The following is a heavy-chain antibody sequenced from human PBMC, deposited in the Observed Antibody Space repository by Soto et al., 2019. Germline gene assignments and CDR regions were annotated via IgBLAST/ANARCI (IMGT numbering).Heavy chain of an antibody. CDR1: GYAFSTCY. D-gene: IGHD3-22*01. J-gene: IGHJ4*02. Sequence: QVQLVQSGAEVKNPGASVKVSCKASGYAFSTCYMHWVRQVPGQGLEWMGIINPSNGATSYTQKFQGRITMTSDTATGTVYMELSSLRSEDTAMYYCARGFYYFDGSGRQYCFDYWGQGTLVTVSS. CDR3: ARGFYYFDGSGRQYCFDY. V-gene: IGHV1-46*01. CDR2: INPSNGAT.